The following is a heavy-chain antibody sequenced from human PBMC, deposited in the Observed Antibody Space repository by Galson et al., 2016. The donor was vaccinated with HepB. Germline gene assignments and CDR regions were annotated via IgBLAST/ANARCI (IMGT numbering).Heavy chain of an antibody. CDR1: GFNFSHYG. CDR2: IWYDGSNK. Sequence: SLRLSCAASGFNFSHYGMHWVRQAPGKGLEWVAGIWYDGSNKYYTDSVKGRFTISRDKSKNTLYLQMNSLRAEDTAMYYCAKGKGGSSGPNDYWSQGTLVTVSS. J-gene: IGHJ4*02. V-gene: IGHV3-33*03. CDR3: AKGKGGSSGPNDY. D-gene: IGHD3-10*01.